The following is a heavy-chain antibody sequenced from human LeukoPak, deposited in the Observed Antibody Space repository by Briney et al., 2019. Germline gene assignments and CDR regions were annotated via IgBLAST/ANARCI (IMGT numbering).Heavy chain of an antibody. CDR2: ISGSGGST. D-gene: IGHD3-3*01. CDR1: GFTFSSYA. J-gene: IGHJ4*02. V-gene: IGHV3-23*01. Sequence: GGSLRLSCAASGFTFSSYAMSWDRQAPGKGLEWVSAISGSGGSTYYADSVKGRFTISRDNSKNTLYLQMNSLRAEDTAVYYCAKDPGADFWSGYYDYWGQGTLVTVSS. CDR3: AKDPGADFWSGYYDY.